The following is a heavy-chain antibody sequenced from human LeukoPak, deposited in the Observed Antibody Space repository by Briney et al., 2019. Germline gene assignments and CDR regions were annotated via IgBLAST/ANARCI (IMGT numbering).Heavy chain of an antibody. CDR3: ARDRGYDFGTDY. Sequence: GGSLRLSCAASGFTFSSYWMHWVRQAPGKGLVWVSRINSDGSSTSYADSVKGRFTISRDNAKSTLYLQMNSLRAEDTAVYYCARDRGYDFGTDYWGQGTLVTVSS. D-gene: IGHD3/OR15-3a*01. CDR1: GFTFSSYW. J-gene: IGHJ4*02. V-gene: IGHV3-74*01. CDR2: INSDGSST.